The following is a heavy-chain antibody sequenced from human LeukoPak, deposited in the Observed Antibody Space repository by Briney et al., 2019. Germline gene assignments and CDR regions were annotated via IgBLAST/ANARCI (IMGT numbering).Heavy chain of an antibody. CDR3: AGDPGWYGAHG. Sequence: GGSLRLSCAASGFTVSSNYMSWVRQAPGKGPEWVSVIYSGGSTYYADSVKGRFTISRHNSKNTLYLQMNSLRAEDTAVYYGAGDPGWYGAHGWGQGTLVTVSS. CDR2: IYSGGST. J-gene: IGHJ4*02. CDR1: GFTVSSNY. V-gene: IGHV3-53*04. D-gene: IGHD6-19*01.